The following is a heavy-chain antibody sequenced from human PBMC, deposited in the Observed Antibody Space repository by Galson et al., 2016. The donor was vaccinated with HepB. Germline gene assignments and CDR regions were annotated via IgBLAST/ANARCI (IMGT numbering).Heavy chain of an antibody. CDR1: GFTFNRYT. Sequence: SLRLSCAASGFTFNRYTMNWVRQAPGKGLEWVAYISSSSSYIYYADSVKGRFTISRDNAKKSLYLQMNSLRAEDTAMYYCARDNSHCGRTSCIPTYRYFDLWGRGTLVTVSS. CDR3: ARDNSHCGRTSCIPTYRYFDL. V-gene: IGHV3-21*01. J-gene: IGHJ2*01. CDR2: ISSSSSYI. D-gene: IGHD2-2*01.